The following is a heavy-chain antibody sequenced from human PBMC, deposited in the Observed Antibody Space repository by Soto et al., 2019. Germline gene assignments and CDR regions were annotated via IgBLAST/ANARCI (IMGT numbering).Heavy chain of an antibody. D-gene: IGHD3-22*01. V-gene: IGHV4-59*01. CDR3: AGGYDSSGYPDPTAFDI. Sequence: SETLSLTCTVSGGYMISYYWSWIRQPTGKGLEWIGYIYYSGSTNYNPSLKSRVTISVDTSKNQFSLKLSSVTAADTAVYYCAGGYDSSGYPDPTAFDIWGQGTMVTVSS. CDR2: IYYSGST. J-gene: IGHJ3*02. CDR1: GGYMISYY.